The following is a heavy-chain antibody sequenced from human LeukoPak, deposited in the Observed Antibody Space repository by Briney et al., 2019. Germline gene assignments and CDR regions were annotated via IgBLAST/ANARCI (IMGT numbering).Heavy chain of an antibody. CDR1: GFTFTSSA. Sequence: SVKVSCKASGFTFTSSAVQWVRQARGQRLEWIGWIVVGSGNTNYAQKFQERVTITRDMSTSTAYMDLSSLRSEDTDVYYCAAVRGYCGGDCYSNWLDPWGQGTLVTVSS. CDR2: IVVGSGNT. V-gene: IGHV1-58*01. CDR3: AAVRGYCGGDCYSNWLDP. J-gene: IGHJ5*02. D-gene: IGHD2-21*01.